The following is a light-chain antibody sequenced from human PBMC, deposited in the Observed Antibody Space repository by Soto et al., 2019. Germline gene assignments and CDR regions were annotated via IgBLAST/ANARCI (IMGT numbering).Light chain of an antibody. V-gene: IGLV1-44*01. J-gene: IGLJ7*01. Sequence: QSALTQPPSLSGPPGQRVTISCSGSNSNIGRYSVNWYQHFPGTAPKILIYSDDERPSGVPDRFSGSKSGTSASLAISGLQSEDEAEYYCAAWDDNLNGPLFGGGTQLTVL. CDR1: NSNIGRYS. CDR3: AAWDDNLNGPL. CDR2: SDD.